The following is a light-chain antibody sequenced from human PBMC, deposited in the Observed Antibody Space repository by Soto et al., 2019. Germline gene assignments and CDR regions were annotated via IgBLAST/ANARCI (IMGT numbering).Light chain of an antibody. Sequence: EIVRTQSPATLSVSPGERATLYCKASQRISSNLAWYQQKPGQPPRLLIYGASTRASGIPARFSGSGSGTEFTLTISGLQSEDFALYYCQNYNSAPLTFGGGTKVEIK. CDR3: QNYNSAPLT. J-gene: IGKJ4*01. CDR1: QRISSN. V-gene: IGKV3-15*01. CDR2: GAS.